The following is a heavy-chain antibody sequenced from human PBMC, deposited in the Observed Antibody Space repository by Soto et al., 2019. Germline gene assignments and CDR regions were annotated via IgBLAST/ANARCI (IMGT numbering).Heavy chain of an antibody. J-gene: IGHJ6*02. V-gene: IGHV4-59*08. CDR1: GGSITNYY. D-gene: IGHD3-10*01. CDR3: ARHGFGPLHGLVDV. CDR2: INYDGYS. Sequence: QVQLQESGPGLVKPSETLSLTCTVSGGSITNYYCSWFRQPPGKGLEWIGYINYDGYSAYNLSLKRRVTLSREASKTQFSLMLASVTATDTAVYYCARHGFGPLHGLVDVWGPGTTVIVSS.